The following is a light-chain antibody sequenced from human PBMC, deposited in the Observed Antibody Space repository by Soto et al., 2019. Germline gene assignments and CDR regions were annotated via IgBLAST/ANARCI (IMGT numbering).Light chain of an antibody. Sequence: EIVLTQSPATLSLSPGERATLSCRASQSVSSYLACYQQKPGQAPRLLIYDVSNRATGIPARFSGSGSGTDFTLTISSLEPEDFAVYYCQQRSNWPYTFGQGTKLEIK. J-gene: IGKJ2*01. V-gene: IGKV3-11*01. CDR1: QSVSSY. CDR3: QQRSNWPYT. CDR2: DVS.